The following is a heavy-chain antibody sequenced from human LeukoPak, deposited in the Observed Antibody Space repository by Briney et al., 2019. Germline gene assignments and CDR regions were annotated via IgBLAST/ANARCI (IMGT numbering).Heavy chain of an antibody. V-gene: IGHV5-51*01. CDR3: ARQGQLATSIDY. CDR2: IYPGDSDT. J-gene: IGHJ4*02. D-gene: IGHD6-13*01. CDR1: GYSFAGYW. Sequence: GESLKISCKGSGYSFAGYWIAWVRQMPGKGLEWMGIIYPGDSDTRHSPSFQGQVTISADKSISTAYLQWSSLKASDTAMYYCARQGQLATSIDYWGQGTLVTVSS.